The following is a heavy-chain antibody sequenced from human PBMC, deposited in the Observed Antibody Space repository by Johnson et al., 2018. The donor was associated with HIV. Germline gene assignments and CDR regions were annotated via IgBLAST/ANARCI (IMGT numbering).Heavy chain of an antibody. D-gene: IGHD3-16*01. V-gene: IGHV3-74*01. J-gene: IGHJ3*02. Sequence: VKLVESGGGLVQPGGSLRLSCAASRFTFSNYWRHWVRQAPGKGLVWVARINSDGGSTSYVDSVKGRFTISRDNARNTLHLQMNSLRAADTAVYYCAKVMTASSVNSFGGVIDASDIWGQGTMVTVS. CDR1: RFTFSNYW. CDR3: AKVMTASSVNSFGGVIDASDI. CDR2: INSDGGST.